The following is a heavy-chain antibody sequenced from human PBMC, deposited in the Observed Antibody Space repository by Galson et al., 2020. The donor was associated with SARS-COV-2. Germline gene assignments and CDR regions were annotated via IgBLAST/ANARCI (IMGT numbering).Heavy chain of an antibody. CDR3: ARHNDFWSGYYRRCDP. V-gene: IGHV4-59*01. Sequence: SETLSLTCTVSGGSISSYYWSWIRQPPGKGLEWIGHIYYSGSTNYNPSLKSRVTISVDTSKNQFSLNLRSVTAADTGVYYCARHNDFWSGYYRRCDPWGQGTLVTVSS. CDR1: GGSISSYY. CDR2: IYYSGST. D-gene: IGHD3-3*01. J-gene: IGHJ5*02.